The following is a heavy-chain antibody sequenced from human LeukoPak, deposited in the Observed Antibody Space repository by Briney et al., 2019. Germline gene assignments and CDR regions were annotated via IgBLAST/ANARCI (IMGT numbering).Heavy chain of an antibody. CDR3: ATDREGHSGYDYDFDY. V-gene: IGHV1-2*02. CDR1: GYTFTGYY. CDR2: INPNSGGT. J-gene: IGHJ4*02. Sequence: ASVKVSCKASGYTFTGYYMHWVRQAPGQGLEWMGWINPNSGGTNYAQKFQGRVTMTRDTSISTAYMELSRLRSDDTAVYFCATDREGHSGYDYDFDYWGQGTLVTVSS. D-gene: IGHD5-12*01.